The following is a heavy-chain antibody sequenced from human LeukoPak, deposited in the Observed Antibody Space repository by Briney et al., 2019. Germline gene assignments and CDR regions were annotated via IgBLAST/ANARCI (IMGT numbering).Heavy chain of an antibody. CDR2: INTDGRIT. D-gene: IGHD2-8*01. J-gene: IGHJ6*02. V-gene: IGHV3-64*02. CDR3: AREGYQYCTTTDCALYGMDV. Sequence: GGSLGLSCVASGFSFRNYAIHWVRQAPGKGLEYVSVINTDGRITYYADSVKGRFTISRDNAKNSLYLQMNSLRTEDTAVYYCAREGYQYCTTTDCALYGMDVWGQGTTVTVSS. CDR1: GFSFRNYA.